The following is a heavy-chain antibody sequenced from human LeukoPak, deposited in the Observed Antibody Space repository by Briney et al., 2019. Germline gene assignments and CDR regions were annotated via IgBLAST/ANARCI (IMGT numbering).Heavy chain of an antibody. D-gene: IGHD1-26*01. CDR3: ARAYTGSFSGTLQY. CDR1: GFTFSDYC. Sequence: GGSLRLACAASGFTFSDYCMTWIRQAPGKGLEWVSYISPSGITTYYTDSVKGRFTISRDNAKNSLSLQINSLRVDDTALYYCARAYTGSFSGTLQYWGRGTLVTVSS. CDR2: ISPSGITT. J-gene: IGHJ4*02. V-gene: IGHV3-11*04.